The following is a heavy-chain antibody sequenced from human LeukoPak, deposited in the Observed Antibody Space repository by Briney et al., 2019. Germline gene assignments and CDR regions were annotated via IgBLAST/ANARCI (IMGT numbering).Heavy chain of an antibody. D-gene: IGHD3-16*01. V-gene: IGHV4-59*01. CDR3: ARYGGTRLNRGYYYYMDV. CDR1: GGSISSYY. CDR2: IYYTGSS. J-gene: IGHJ6*03. Sequence: PSETLSLTCTVSGGSISSYYWGWVRQPPGKGLEYIGYIYYTGSSDYNPSLQSRVTISVDTSKNQFSLKLSSVTAADTAVYYCARYGGTRLNRGYYYYMDVWGKGTTVTVSS.